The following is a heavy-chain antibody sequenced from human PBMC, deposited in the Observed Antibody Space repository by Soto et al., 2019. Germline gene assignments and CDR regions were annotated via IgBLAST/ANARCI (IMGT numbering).Heavy chain of an antibody. J-gene: IGHJ4*03. Sequence: SETLSLTCTVSGDSISSGSYWGWIRQPPGEGPERIASIYHGGTTFYNPSLKSRISISVDTSKNQFSLRLTSVTAADTATYYCARVHAMVVAGSTFDYWGPGTLVTVSS. V-gene: IGHV4-38-2*02. CDR1: GDSISSGSY. CDR2: IYHGGTT. D-gene: IGHD5-18*01. CDR3: ARVHAMVVAGSTFDY.